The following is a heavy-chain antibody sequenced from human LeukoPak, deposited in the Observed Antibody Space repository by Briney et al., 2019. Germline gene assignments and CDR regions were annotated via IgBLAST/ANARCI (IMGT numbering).Heavy chain of an antibody. Sequence: ASVKVSCKASGYTFTSYYMVWVRQAPGQGLEWMGIINPSGGSTNYAQKFQGRITITRDTSTRTVYMELSSLRSEDTAVYYCARSITITWEGFSFFDYWGQGTLVTVSS. V-gene: IGHV1-46*01. D-gene: IGHD3-16*01. J-gene: IGHJ4*02. CDR2: INPSGGST. CDR3: ARSITITWEGFSFFDY. CDR1: GYTFTSYY.